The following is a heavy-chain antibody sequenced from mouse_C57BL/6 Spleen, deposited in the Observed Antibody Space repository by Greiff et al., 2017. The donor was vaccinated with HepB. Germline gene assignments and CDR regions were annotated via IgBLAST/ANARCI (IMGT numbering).Heavy chain of an antibody. CDR3: AKYGDWYFDV. CDR2: ISYDGSN. Sequence: EVQLQESGPGLVKPSQSLSLTCSVTGYSITSGYYWNWIRQFPGNKLEWMGYISYDGSNNYNPSLKNRISITRDTSKNQFFLKLNSVTTEDTATYDCAKYGDWYFDVWGTGTTVTVSS. V-gene: IGHV3-6*01. J-gene: IGHJ1*03. D-gene: IGHD1-1*01. CDR1: GYSITSGYY.